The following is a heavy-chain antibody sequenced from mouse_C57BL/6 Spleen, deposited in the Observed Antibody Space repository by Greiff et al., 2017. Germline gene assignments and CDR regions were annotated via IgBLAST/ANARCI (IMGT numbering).Heavy chain of an antibody. D-gene: IGHD1-1*01. CDR1: GYTFTSYW. V-gene: IGHV1-50*01. Sequence: QVHVKQPGAELVKPGASVKLSCKASGYTFTSYWMQWVKQRPGQGLEWIGEIDPSDSYTNYNQKFKGKATLTVDTSSSTAYMQLSSLTSEDSAVYYCARGTFITTVVVDYWGQGTTLTVSS. CDR2: IDPSDSYT. CDR3: ARGTFITTVVVDY. J-gene: IGHJ2*01.